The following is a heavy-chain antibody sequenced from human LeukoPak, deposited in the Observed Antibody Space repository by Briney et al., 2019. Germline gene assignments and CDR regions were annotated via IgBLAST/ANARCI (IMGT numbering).Heavy chain of an antibody. CDR2: INHSGST. CDR1: GGSFSGYH. J-gene: IGHJ5*02. V-gene: IGHV4-34*01. D-gene: IGHD3-3*01. Sequence: SETLSLTCAVYGGSFSGYHWSWIRQPPGKGLEWIGEINHSGSTNYNPSLKSRVTISVDTSKNQFSLKLSSVTAADTAVYYCARGVHTYYDFWSGYYGCWFDPWGQGTLVTVSS. CDR3: ARGVHTYYDFWSGYYGCWFDP.